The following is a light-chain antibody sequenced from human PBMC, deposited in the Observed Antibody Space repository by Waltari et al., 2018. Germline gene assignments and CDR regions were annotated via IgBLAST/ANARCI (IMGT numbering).Light chain of an antibody. CDR3: LQYNSNPPT. J-gene: IGKJ1*01. V-gene: IGKV1-17*01. Sequence: DIQMTQSPSSLSASAGDRVTITCRASQGISTYLNWYQQKPGKAPKRLIYAASSLESGVPSRFSGSGSGTDFTRTISSLQPEDFATYYCLQYNSNPPTFGQGTKVEIK. CDR1: QGISTY. CDR2: AAS.